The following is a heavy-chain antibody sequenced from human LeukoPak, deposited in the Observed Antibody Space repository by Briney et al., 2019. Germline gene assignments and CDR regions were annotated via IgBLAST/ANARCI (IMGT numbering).Heavy chain of an antibody. CDR1: GGSLSSYY. J-gene: IGHJ3*02. D-gene: IGHD6-19*01. V-gene: IGHV4-4*07. CDR3: ARDEGYSSGWYTDAFDI. Sequence: PSETLSLTCPVSGGSLSSYYWSWIRQPAGKGLEWIGRIHTSGSTNYNPSLKSRVTMSVDTSKNQFSLNLSSETAADTAVYYCARDEGYSSGWYTDAFDIWGRGTMVTVSS. CDR2: IHTSGST.